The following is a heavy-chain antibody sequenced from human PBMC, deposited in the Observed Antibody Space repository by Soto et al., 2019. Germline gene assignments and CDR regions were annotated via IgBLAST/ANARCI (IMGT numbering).Heavy chain of an antibody. CDR3: ARLLWSRGDWFDP. CDR2: IYYSGST. V-gene: IGHV4-59*08. D-gene: IGHD3-10*01. J-gene: IGHJ5*02. Sequence: SETLCLTCSGSGGSISRYCWSWSRQPPGKGLEWIGYIYYSGSTNYNPSLKSRATISVDTSKNQFSLKLSSVTAADTAVYYCARLLWSRGDWFDPWGQGTLVTVS. CDR1: GGSISRYC.